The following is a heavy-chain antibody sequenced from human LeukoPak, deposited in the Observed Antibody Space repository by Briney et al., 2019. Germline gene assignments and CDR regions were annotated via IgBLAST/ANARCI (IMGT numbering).Heavy chain of an antibody. Sequence: PSETLSLTCTVSGGSISSSSYYWGWIHQPPGKGLEWIGSIYYSGSTYYNPSLKSRVTISVDTSKNQFSLKLSSVTAADTAVYYCARGGVDIVVVVAATILGNFDYWGQGTLVTVSS. CDR3: ARGGVDIVVVVAATILGNFDY. CDR1: GGSISSSSYY. J-gene: IGHJ4*02. V-gene: IGHV4-39*07. CDR2: IYYSGST. D-gene: IGHD2-15*01.